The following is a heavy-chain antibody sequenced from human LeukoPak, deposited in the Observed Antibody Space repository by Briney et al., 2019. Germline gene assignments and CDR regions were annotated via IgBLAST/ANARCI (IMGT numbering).Heavy chain of an antibody. CDR2: IYYSGST. CDR1: GGSISSYY. Sequence: SETLSLTCTVSGGSISSYYWSWIRQPPGKGLEWIGYIYYSGSTNYNPSLKSRVTISVDTSKNQFSLKLSSVTAADTAVSYCARADGSSSISYYYLDVWGKGTTVTVSS. CDR3: ARADGSSSISYYYLDV. J-gene: IGHJ6*04. D-gene: IGHD6-6*01. V-gene: IGHV4-59*01.